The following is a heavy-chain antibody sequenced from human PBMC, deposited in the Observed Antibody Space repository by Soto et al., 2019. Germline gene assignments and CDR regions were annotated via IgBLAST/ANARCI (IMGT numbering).Heavy chain of an antibody. V-gene: IGHV3-15*01. Sequence: GGSLRLSCAASGFAFKYARMTWVRQAPGKGLEWVGHIRSNIDGATTAYAAPVKGRFTISRDESKNTVDLQMNSLITEDTDVYYCTTDRGSGTHYARAFDVWGQGTMVT. CDR2: IRSNIDGATT. J-gene: IGHJ3*01. D-gene: IGHD1-26*01. CDR3: TTDRGSGTHYARAFDV. CDR1: GFAFKYAR.